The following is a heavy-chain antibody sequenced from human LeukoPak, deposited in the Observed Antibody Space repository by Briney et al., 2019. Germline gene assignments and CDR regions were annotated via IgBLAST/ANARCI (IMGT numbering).Heavy chain of an antibody. V-gene: IGHV4-4*02. CDR1: GGSISSSNW. CDR2: IYHSGST. J-gene: IGHJ2*01. Sequence: PSGTLSLTCAVSGGSISSSNWWSWVRQPPGKGLEWIGEIYHSGSTNYNPSLKSRVTISVDTSKNQFSLKLSSVTAADTAVYYCARSAVGATYYWYFDLWGRGTLVTVSS. CDR3: ARSAVGATYYWYFDL. D-gene: IGHD1-26*01.